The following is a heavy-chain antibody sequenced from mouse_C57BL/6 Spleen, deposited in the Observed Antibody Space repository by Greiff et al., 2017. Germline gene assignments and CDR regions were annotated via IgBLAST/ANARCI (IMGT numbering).Heavy chain of an antibody. J-gene: IGHJ3*01. CDR1: GFNIKDDY. CDR2: IYPGSGST. V-gene: IGHV1-55*01. Sequence: QVQLKQSGAELVRPGASVKLSCTASGFNIKDDYMHWVKQRPEQGLEWIGDIYPGSGSTNYNEKFKSKATLTVDTSSSTAYMQLSSLTSEDSAVYYCAGGYDWFAYWGQGTLVTVSA. CDR3: AGGYDWFAY. D-gene: IGHD2-2*01.